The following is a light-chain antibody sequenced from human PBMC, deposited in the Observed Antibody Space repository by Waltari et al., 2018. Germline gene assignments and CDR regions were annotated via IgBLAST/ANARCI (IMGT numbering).Light chain of an antibody. J-gene: IGLJ2*01. CDR3: SSYTSSSTRL. Sequence: QSALPQPASVSGSPGQSITISCTGTSSDVGNFNSVSWYQQHPGKAPKLMIYDVSNRPSGVSNRFSGSKSGNTASLTISGLQAEDEADYYCSSYTSSSTRLFGGGTKLTVL. CDR1: SSDVGNFNS. CDR2: DVS. V-gene: IGLV2-14*03.